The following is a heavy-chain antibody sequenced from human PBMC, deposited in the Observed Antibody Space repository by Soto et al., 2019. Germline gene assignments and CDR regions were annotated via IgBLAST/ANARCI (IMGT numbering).Heavy chain of an antibody. CDR2: IIPIFGTA. Sequence: QVQLVQSGAEVKKPGSSVKVSCKASGGTFSSYAISWVRQAPGQGLEWMGGIIPIFGTANYAQKFQGRVTITADDATSTAYRELGSLRSEDTAVYYCARALKQGYSSGWYRNWFDPWGQGTLVTVSS. V-gene: IGHV1-69*12. D-gene: IGHD6-19*01. J-gene: IGHJ5*02. CDR3: ARALKQGYSSGWYRNWFDP. CDR1: GGTFSSYA.